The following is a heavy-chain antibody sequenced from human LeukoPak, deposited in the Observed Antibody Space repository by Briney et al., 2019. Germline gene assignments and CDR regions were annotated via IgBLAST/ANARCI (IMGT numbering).Heavy chain of an antibody. D-gene: IGHD3-10*01. CDR3: ARVGYSYGSGSYYFDY. V-gene: IGHV4-34*01. Sequence: SETLSLTCAVDGGSCSGYYWSWIRQPPGKGREWIGEINYSGSTNYNPSLQSRVTISVDPYKSQFSLKLTSVTAADPAVYYCARVGYSYGSGSYYFDYWAQGTLLRVSS. CDR2: INYSGST. J-gene: IGHJ4*02. CDR1: GGSCSGYY.